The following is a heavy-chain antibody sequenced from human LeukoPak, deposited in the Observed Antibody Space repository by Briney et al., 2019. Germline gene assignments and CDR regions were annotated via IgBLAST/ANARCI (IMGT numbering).Heavy chain of an antibody. Sequence: GGSLRLSCAASGFIVSSNYMSWVRQAPGKGLEWVSVIYSGGSTYYADSVKGRFTISRDNSKNTLYLQMNSLRAEDTAVYYCARDFSDSSGYYDYWGQGTLVTVSS. J-gene: IGHJ4*02. D-gene: IGHD3-22*01. CDR2: IYSGGST. V-gene: IGHV3-53*01. CDR3: ARDFSDSSGYYDY. CDR1: GFIVSSNY.